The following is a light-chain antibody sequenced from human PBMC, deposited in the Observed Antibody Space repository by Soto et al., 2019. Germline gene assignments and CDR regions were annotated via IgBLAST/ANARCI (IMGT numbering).Light chain of an antibody. CDR1: QSINIY. CDR2: GAS. CDR3: QPSYGSPYT. V-gene: IGKV1-39*01. Sequence: IQMTQSPSSRSASVGDSVTITCRASQSINIYLNWYQQKPGKGPTLLIYGASSLQSGVPSRFTGGGSRTEFTLPVSSLQPEDFAPYYCQPSYGSPYTFCQGTKLEIK. J-gene: IGKJ2*01.